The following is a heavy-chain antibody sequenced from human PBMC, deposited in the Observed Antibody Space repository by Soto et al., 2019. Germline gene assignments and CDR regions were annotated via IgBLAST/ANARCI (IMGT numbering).Heavy chain of an antibody. V-gene: IGHV3-48*01. CDR1: GFTFSANS. D-gene: IGHD6-13*01. J-gene: IGHJ4*02. CDR3: ARDRRIAAAADFYFDS. CDR2: LSSRTNTI. Sequence: EVQLVESGGGLVQPGGSLRLSCAASGFTFSANSMNWVRQAPGKGLEWVSYLSSRTNTIYYVDSVQGRLTISSDDAKNPLYLQMDSLRAEDTAVYYCARDRRIAAAADFYFDSWGQGTLVTVSS.